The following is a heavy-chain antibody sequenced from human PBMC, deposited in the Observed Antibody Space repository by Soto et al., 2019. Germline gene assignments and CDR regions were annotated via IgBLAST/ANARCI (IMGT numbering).Heavy chain of an antibody. CDR2: ISGSGGST. J-gene: IGHJ4*02. CDR3: ARAWLESLYYFDY. D-gene: IGHD3-22*01. CDR1: GFTFSSYA. V-gene: IGHV3-23*01. Sequence: GWSLRLSCAASGFTFSSYAMSWVRQAPGKGLEWVSAISGSGGSTYYADSVKGRFTISRDNSKNTLYLQMNSLRAEDTAAYYCARAWLESLYYFDYWGQGTLVTVSS.